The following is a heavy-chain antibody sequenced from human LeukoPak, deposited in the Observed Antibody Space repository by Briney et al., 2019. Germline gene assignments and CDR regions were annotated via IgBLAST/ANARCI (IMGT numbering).Heavy chain of an antibody. Sequence: MTSETLSLTCAVYGGSFSGYYWSWIRQPPGKGLEWIGEINHSGSTNYNPSLKSRVTIPVDTSKNQFSLKLSSVTAADTAVYYCASGTLRFVDYWGQGTLVTVSS. CDR3: ASGTLRFVDY. V-gene: IGHV4-34*01. D-gene: IGHD4-17*01. CDR2: INHSGST. CDR1: GGSFSGYY. J-gene: IGHJ4*02.